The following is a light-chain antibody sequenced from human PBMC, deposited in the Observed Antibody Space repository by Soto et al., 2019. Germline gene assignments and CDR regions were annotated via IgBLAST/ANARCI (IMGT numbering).Light chain of an antibody. V-gene: IGLV1-51*01. CDR3: GTWDSSLSENYV. CDR2: DNN. J-gene: IGLJ1*01. CDR1: SSNIGNNY. Sequence: QSVLTQPPSVSAAPGQKVTISCSGSSSNIGNNYVSWYQQLPGTAPKLLIYDNNKRPSGIPDRFSGSKSGTSATLGITGLQTGDEADYYCGTWDSSLSENYVFGTGTRSPS.